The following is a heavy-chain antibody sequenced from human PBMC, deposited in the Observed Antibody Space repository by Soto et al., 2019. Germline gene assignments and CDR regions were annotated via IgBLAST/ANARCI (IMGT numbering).Heavy chain of an antibody. J-gene: IGHJ4*02. CDR3: ARTGDGHHDFLDY. CDR1: GFIFSSYW. CDR2: INQDGSDY. D-gene: IGHD1-1*01. V-gene: IGHV3-7*01. Sequence: DLEESGGGLVQPGGYLRLSCAASGFIFSSYWMNWVRQAPGKGLEWVANINQDGSDYNHVASVKGRFTISRDNAKNSLFLQMNALRVEDTAVYYCARTGDGHHDFLDYWGQGILVSVSS.